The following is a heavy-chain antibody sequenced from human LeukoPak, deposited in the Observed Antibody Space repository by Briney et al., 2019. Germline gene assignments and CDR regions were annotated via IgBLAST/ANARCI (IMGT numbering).Heavy chain of an antibody. Sequence: SETLSLTCAVYGGSFSGYYWSWIRQPPGKGLEWIGEINHSGSTNYNPSLKSRVTISVDTSKNQFSLKLSSVTAADTAVYYCARASYDSRGYHPNFDYWGQGTLVTVSS. CDR1: GGSFSGYY. D-gene: IGHD3-22*01. J-gene: IGHJ4*02. V-gene: IGHV4-34*01. CDR2: INHSGST. CDR3: ARASYDSRGYHPNFDY.